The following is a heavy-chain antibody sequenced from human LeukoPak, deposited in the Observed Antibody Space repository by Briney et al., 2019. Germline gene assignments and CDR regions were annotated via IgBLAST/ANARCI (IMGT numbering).Heavy chain of an antibody. CDR1: VDSVSINIAA. V-gene: IGHV6-1*01. CDR3: TRAVHSNEFES. J-gene: IGHJ4*02. Sequence: SPTLSLTFAFSVDSVSINIAAWNWIRQSPSRGLEWLGSAYYRSKWNIDYTASVKSRIIINPDTSRNQISLQLNSVTPEDTAVYYCTRAVHSNEFESWGQGSLVTVSS. CDR2: AYYRSKWNI. D-gene: IGHD6-13*01.